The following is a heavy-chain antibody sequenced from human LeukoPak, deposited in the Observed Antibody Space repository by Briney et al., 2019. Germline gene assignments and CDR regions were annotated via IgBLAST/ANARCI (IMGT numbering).Heavy chain of an antibody. CDR1: GYTFTSYG. D-gene: IGHD3-3*01. CDR3: ARVKVDSYYDFWSGYYSTDNWFDP. CDR2: ISAYNGNT. J-gene: IGHJ5*02. V-gene: IGHV1-18*01. Sequence: GASVKVSCKASGYTFTSYGISWVRQAPGQGLEWMGWISAYNGNTNYAQKLQGRVTMTTDTSTSTAYMELRSLRSDDTVVYYCARVKVDSYYDFWSGYYSTDNWFDPWGQGTLVTVSS.